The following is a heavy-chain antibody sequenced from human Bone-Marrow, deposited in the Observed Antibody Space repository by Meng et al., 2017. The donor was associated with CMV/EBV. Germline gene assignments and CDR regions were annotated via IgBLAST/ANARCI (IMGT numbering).Heavy chain of an antibody. CDR1: GGTFSSYA. CDR2: IIPIFGTA. J-gene: IGHJ5*02. Sequence: SVKGSSKASGGTFSSYAISWVRQAPGQGLEWMGGIIPIFGTANYAQKFQGRVTITTDDSTSTAYMELSSLRSEDTAVYYCAKMAKYCSSTSCYHSGFDPWGQGTLVTVSS. CDR3: AKMAKYCSSTSCYHSGFDP. D-gene: IGHD2-2*01. V-gene: IGHV1-69*05.